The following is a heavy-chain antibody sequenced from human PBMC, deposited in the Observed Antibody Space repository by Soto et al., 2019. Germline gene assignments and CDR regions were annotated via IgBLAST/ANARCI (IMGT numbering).Heavy chain of an antibody. J-gene: IGHJ4*02. CDR1: GGTFSSYA. CDR3: AADYYDSSGYYYPGGDY. Sequence: QVQLVQSGAEVKKPGSSVRVSCKASGGTFSSYAISWVRQAPGQGLEWMEGIIPIFGTPNYAQKFQGRVTITADESTSTAYMELSSLRSEDTAVYYCAADYYDSSGYYYPGGDYWGQGTLVTVSS. D-gene: IGHD3-22*01. CDR2: IIPIFGTP. V-gene: IGHV1-69*01.